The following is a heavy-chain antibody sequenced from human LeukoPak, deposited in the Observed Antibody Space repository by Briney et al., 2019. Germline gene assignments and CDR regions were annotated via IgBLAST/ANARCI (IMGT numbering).Heavy chain of an antibody. J-gene: IGHJ3*02. CDR1: GFTFDDYA. CDR2: ISWNSGTI. V-gene: IGHV3-9*03. Sequence: GGSLRLSCAASGFTFDDYAMHWVRQAPGKGLEWVSSISWNSGTIGYADSVKGRITISRDNAKNSLYLQMNSLRAEDMALYYCAKDIGPLITTKGAFDIWGQGTMVTVSS. D-gene: IGHD3-16*01. CDR3: AKDIGPLITTKGAFDI.